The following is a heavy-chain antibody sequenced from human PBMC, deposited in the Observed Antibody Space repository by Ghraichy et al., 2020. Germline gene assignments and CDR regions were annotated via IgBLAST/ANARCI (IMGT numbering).Heavy chain of an antibody. V-gene: IGHV3-23*01. J-gene: IGHJ4*02. CDR1: GFTFSNYA. D-gene: IGHD6-19*01. CDR2: IRGSGVNT. CDR3: ATEMDTRGWYSADY. Sequence: GGSLRLSCAASGFTFSNYAMSWLRQPPGKGLEWVSAIRGSGVNTYYADSVKGRFTVSRDNSKNSLYLQMNSLRAEDTAVYYCATEMDTRGWYSADYWGQGTLVTVSS.